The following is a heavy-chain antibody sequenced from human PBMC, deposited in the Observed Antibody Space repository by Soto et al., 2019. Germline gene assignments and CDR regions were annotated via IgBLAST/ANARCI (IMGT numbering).Heavy chain of an antibody. D-gene: IGHD2-8*02. CDR2: IYRSGST. CDR3: ARDKITGLFDY. Sequence: SETLSLTCVVSGGSISSGTYSWSWIRQPPGKGLEWIGYIYRSGSTYYNPSLRGRVTISVDRSKNQFSLNLSSVTAADTAVYYCARDKITGLFDYWGQGTLVTVSS. CDR1: GGSISSGTYS. V-gene: IGHV4-30-2*01. J-gene: IGHJ4*02.